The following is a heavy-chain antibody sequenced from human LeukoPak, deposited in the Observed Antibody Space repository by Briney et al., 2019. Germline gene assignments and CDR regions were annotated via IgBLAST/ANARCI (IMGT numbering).Heavy chain of an antibody. V-gene: IGHV1-18*01. Sequence: ASVKVSCKASGYTFTSYGISWVRQAPGQGLEWMGWISAYNGNTNYAQKIEGRVTITTYTSTSTAYMELRSLRSDDTSVYYCARVYYDILTDYYADYWGQGTLVTVSS. J-gene: IGHJ4*02. CDR1: GYTFTSYG. CDR2: ISAYNGNT. D-gene: IGHD3-9*01. CDR3: ARVYYDILTDYYADY.